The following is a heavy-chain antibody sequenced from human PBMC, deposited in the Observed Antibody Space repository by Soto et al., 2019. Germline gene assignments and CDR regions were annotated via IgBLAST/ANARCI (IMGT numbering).Heavy chain of an antibody. CDR2: IFYTGST. CDR3: ARPKTLGAAAGKGWFDP. CDR1: GGSINSNRYY. Sequence: PSEALCLTCTVSGGSINSNRYYWAWIRQPPGKGLEWIGSIFYTGSTYYSPSLKGRLTISVDPSKNQFSLKLTYVTAADTAMYYCARPKTLGAAAGKGWFDPWGQGTLVTVS. V-gene: IGHV4-39*01. J-gene: IGHJ5*02. D-gene: IGHD6-13*01.